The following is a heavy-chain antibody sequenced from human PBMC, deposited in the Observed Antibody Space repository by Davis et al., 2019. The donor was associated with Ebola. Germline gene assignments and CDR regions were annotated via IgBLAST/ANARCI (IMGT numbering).Heavy chain of an antibody. CDR3: AKDPVWLGLHYYFDY. V-gene: IGHV3-21*04. J-gene: IGHJ4*02. Sequence: PGGSLRLSCAASGFTFSSYSMNWVRQAPGKGLEWVSSISSSSSYIYYADSVKGRFTISRDNAKNSLYLQMNSLRAEDTAVYYCAKDPVWLGLHYYFDYWGQGTLVTVSS. CDR2: ISSSSSYI. D-gene: IGHD6-19*01. CDR1: GFTFSSYS.